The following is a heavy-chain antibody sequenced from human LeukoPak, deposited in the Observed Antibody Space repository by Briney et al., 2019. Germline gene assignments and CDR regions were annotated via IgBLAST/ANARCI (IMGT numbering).Heavy chain of an antibody. CDR3: ARRITISGVGYMDV. Sequence: GGSLRLSCAASGFTFSNYNMNWPRQAPGKGLEWVSHISSSGRSIYYADSVRGRFTTSRDNVWNSLYLQMNSLRAEDTAVYYCARRITISGVGYMDVWGKGTTVTVSP. V-gene: IGHV3-48*01. J-gene: IGHJ6*04. D-gene: IGHD3-3*01. CDR2: ISSSGRSI. CDR1: GFTFSNYN.